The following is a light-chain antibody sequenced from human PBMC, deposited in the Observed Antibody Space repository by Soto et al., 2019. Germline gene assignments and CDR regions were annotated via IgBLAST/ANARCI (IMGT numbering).Light chain of an antibody. CDR1: SSDVGAYNY. CDR3: CSYAGSYIYV. V-gene: IGLV2-11*01. Sequence: QSALTQPRSVSGSPGQSVTISCTGTSSDVGAYNYVSWYQQFPDKAPKLMIYDVSERPSGVPDRFSGSKSGNTASLTISGLQAEDEADYYCCSYAGSYIYVFGSGTKVTVL. J-gene: IGLJ1*01. CDR2: DVS.